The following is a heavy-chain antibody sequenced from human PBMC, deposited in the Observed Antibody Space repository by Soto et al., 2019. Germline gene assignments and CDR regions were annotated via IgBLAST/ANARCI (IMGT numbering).Heavy chain of an antibody. D-gene: IGHD6-19*01. CDR2: IYYSGST. Sequence: QLQLQESGPGLVKPSETLSLTCTVSGGSISSSSYYWGWIRQPPGKGLEWIGSIYYSGSTYYNPSLKSRVTISVDTSKNQFSLKLSSVTAADTAVYYCARQRISGWYYVDYWGQGTLVTVSS. V-gene: IGHV4-39*01. J-gene: IGHJ4*02. CDR1: GGSISSSSYY. CDR3: ARQRISGWYYVDY.